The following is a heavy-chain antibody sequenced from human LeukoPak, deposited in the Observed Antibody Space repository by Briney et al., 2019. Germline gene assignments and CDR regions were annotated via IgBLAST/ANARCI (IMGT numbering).Heavy chain of an antibody. J-gene: IGHJ4*02. CDR1: GFTFSSYG. Sequence: GGSLRLSCAASGFTFSSYGMHWVRQAPGKGLEWVAVIWYDGSNKYYADSVKGRFTISRDNSKNTLYLQMNSLRAEDTAVYYCAKDRGSYHPVGFDYWGQGTLVTVSS. CDR3: AKDRGSYHPVGFDY. CDR2: IWYDGSNK. D-gene: IGHD1-26*01. V-gene: IGHV3-33*06.